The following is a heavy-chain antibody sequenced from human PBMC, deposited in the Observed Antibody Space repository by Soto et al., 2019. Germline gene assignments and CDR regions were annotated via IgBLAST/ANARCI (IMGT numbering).Heavy chain of an antibody. CDR3: AREASRWFGDRPLDY. CDR2: IIPIFGTA. J-gene: IGHJ4*02. Sequence: GASVKVSCKASGGTFSSYAISWVRQAPGQGLEWMGGIIPIFGTANYAQKFQGRVTITADESTSTAYMELSSLRSEDTAVYYCAREASRWFGDRPLDYWGQGTLVTVSS. CDR1: GGTFSSYA. D-gene: IGHD3-10*01. V-gene: IGHV1-69*13.